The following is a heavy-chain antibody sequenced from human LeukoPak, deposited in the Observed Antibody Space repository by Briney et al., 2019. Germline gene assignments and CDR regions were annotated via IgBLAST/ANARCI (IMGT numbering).Heavy chain of an antibody. V-gene: IGHV4-4*02. D-gene: IGHD6-13*01. CDR2: IYHSGRT. Sequence: PSESLSLTCAVSGGSISSSNWWSWVRQPPGKGLEWIGEIYHSGRTNYNPSLKSRVTISVDKSKNQFSLKLSSVTAADTAVYYCARESGIAAAGTQSRYYYYYMDVWGKGTTVTVSS. J-gene: IGHJ6*03. CDR3: ARESGIAAAGTQSRYYYYYMDV. CDR1: GGSISSSNW.